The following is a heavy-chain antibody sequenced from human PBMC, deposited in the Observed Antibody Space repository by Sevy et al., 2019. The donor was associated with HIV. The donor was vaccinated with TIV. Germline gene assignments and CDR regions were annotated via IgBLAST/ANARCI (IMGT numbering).Heavy chain of an antibody. Sequence: GGSLRLSCVASGFSFSSAWMSWVRLAPGKGLEWVGRIKCKTDGGTIDDAAPVKGRFTISREDSKNTLYLQMNSLKTEDTAVYYCITDPGYRGYDEEVINYYYYGMDVWGQGTTVTVSS. CDR3: ITDPGYRGYDEEVINYYYYGMDV. CDR2: IKCKTDGGTI. J-gene: IGHJ6*02. D-gene: IGHD5-12*01. V-gene: IGHV3-15*01. CDR1: GFSFSSAW.